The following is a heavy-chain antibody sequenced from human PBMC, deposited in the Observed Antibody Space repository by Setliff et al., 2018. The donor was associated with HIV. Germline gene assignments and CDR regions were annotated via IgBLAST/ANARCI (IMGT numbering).Heavy chain of an antibody. J-gene: IGHJ5*02. CDR3: ARGGRKDLADT. CDR2: IYYTGST. V-gene: IGHV4-31*11. CDR1: GDSITRGGDF. D-gene: IGHD3-16*01. Sequence: SETLSLTCAVSGDSITRGGDFWSWIRHHPGKGLEWIGYIYYTGSTYYNPSLKSRVTISLDTSKNQVSLKLNSVTAADTAVFYCARGGRKDLADTWGQGTLVTSPQ.